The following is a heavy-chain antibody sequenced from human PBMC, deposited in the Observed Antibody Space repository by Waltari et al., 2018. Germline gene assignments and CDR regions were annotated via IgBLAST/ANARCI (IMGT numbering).Heavy chain of an antibody. CDR3: VKESGPAGTDTRGDFDY. Sequence: EVQVLESGGGLAQPGGCLSLSCGASCLTFGNHAMSWLRRAPGKGLEGVSVISSHGGNTYYADSVRGRFTVSRDNSKNTLNLQMNSLRAEDAAVYYCVKESGPAGTDTRGDFDYWGQGTLVTVSS. CDR2: ISSHGGNT. J-gene: IGHJ4*02. D-gene: IGHD3-10*01. CDR1: CLTFGNHA. V-gene: IGHV3-23*01.